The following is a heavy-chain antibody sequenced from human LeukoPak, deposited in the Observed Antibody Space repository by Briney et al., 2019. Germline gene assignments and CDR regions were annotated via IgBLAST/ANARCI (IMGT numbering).Heavy chain of an antibody. Sequence: TGGSLRLSCSASGFTFSSYALHWVRQAPGKGLEYASAINSGGGSTYYADSVKVRFTISRDNSKNTLYLQMSSLSAEDTAVYYYVKDHPDSGWFFGAFHIWGQGTMVTVSS. CDR3: VKDHPDSGWFFGAFHI. CDR2: INSGGGST. CDR1: GFTFSSYA. D-gene: IGHD6-19*01. V-gene: IGHV3-64D*06. J-gene: IGHJ3*02.